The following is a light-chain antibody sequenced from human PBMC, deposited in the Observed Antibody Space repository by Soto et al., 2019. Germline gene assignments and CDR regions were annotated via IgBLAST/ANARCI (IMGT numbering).Light chain of an antibody. J-gene: IGLJ3*02. Sequence: QSVLTQPPSVSGAPGKRVTISCTGSSSNTGAGYDVHWYQQLPGAAPKLLIYDNTNRPSGVPDRFSGSKSGTSASLAITGLRADDEADYYCQSYDSSLSRRVFGGGTKLTVL. CDR2: DNT. V-gene: IGLV1-40*01. CDR3: QSYDSSLSRRV. CDR1: SSNTGAGYD.